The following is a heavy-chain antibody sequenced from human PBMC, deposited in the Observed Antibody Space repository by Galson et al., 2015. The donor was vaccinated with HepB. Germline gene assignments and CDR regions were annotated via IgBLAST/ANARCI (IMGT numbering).Heavy chain of an antibody. J-gene: IGHJ4*02. Sequence: SLRLSCAGSGFTFSRYAMHWVRQAPGKGLECVAIRDSVKGRFTISRDNSKNTLYLQMKGLRDEDTAIYYCARSPAGAACFDFWGQGTLVTVST. CDR2: R. CDR1: GFTFSRYA. V-gene: IGHV3-33*01. CDR3: ARSPAGAACFDF. D-gene: IGHD1-14*01.